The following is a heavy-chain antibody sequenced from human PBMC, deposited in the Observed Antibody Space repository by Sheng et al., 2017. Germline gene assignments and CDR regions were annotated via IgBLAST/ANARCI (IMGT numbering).Heavy chain of an antibody. CDR3: ARKPHQGALDI. CDR1: GYTFTSSA. Sequence: QVQLVQSGSEVKKPGASVKVSCKASGYTFTSSAITWVRQAPGQGLEWMGWISANNGDTHYAQKVQDRVTLTTDTSTTTAYMELRSLSSDDTAVYYCARKPHQGALDIWGQGTVVTVSS. J-gene: IGHJ3*02. V-gene: IGHV1-18*01. CDR2: ISANNGDT.